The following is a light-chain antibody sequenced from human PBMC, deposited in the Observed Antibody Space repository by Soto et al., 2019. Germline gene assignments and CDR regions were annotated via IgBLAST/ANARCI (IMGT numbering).Light chain of an antibody. J-gene: IGKJ1*01. CDR2: TAS. CDR3: QQSYGTPWT. Sequence: IQMTQSPSSLSASVGDRVTISCRASQRITIFLNWYQQKPGRDPNLLIYTASSLQGGVPSRFSGNGSGTDFTLTINSLQPEDFATYYCQQSYGTPWTFGQGTKVEIK. CDR1: QRITIF. V-gene: IGKV1-39*01.